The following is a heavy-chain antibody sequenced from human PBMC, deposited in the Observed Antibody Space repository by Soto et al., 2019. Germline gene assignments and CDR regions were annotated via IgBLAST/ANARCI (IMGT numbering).Heavy chain of an antibody. J-gene: IGHJ6*03. V-gene: IGHV3-15*01. CDR3: TTPPLRGYYYYYMDV. Sequence: GGSLRLSCAASGFTFSNAWMSWVRQAPGKGLEWVGRIKSKTDGGTTDYAAPVKGRFTISRDDSKNTLYLQMNSLKTEDTAVYYCTTPPLRGYYYYYMDVWGKGTTVTVSS. CDR2: IKSKTDGGTT. CDR1: GFTFSNAW. D-gene: IGHD2-21*01.